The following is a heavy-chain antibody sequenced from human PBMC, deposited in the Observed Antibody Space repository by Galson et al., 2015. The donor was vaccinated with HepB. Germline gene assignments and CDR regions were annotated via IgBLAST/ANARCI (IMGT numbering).Heavy chain of an antibody. J-gene: IGHJ6*02. CDR3: ARVGAAAIYYYYAMDV. Sequence: SVKVSCKASGYTFTSYGISWVRQAPGQGLEWMGWINAYNGNTNYARKLQGRVTMTTDSSTSTAYMELRSLRSDDTAVYYCARVGAAAIYYYYAMDVWGQGTTVTVSS. CDR1: GYTFTSYG. V-gene: IGHV1-18*01. CDR2: INAYNGNT. D-gene: IGHD6-13*01.